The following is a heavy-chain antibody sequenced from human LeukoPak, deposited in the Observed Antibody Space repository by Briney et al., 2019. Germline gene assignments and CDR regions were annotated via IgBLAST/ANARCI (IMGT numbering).Heavy chain of an antibody. V-gene: IGHV3-23*01. CDR1: GFTFSSYA. CDR3: AKDRDGVTIFFDY. J-gene: IGHJ4*02. D-gene: IGHD4-11*01. Sequence: PAGGSLRLSCAASGFTFSSYAMSWVRQAPGKGLEWVSAISGSGGSTYYADSVKGRFTISRDNSKNTLYLQMNSLRAEDTAVYYCAKDRDGVTIFFDYWGQGTLVTVSS. CDR2: ISGSGGST.